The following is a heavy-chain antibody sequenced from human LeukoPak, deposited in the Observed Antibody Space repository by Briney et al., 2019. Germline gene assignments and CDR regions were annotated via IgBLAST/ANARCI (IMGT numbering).Heavy chain of an antibody. J-gene: IGHJ4*02. D-gene: IGHD3-22*01. V-gene: IGHV1-46*01. Sequence: ASVKVSCKASGYTFTSYYMHWVRQAPGRGLEWMGIINPSGGSTSYAQKFQGRVTMTRDTSTSTVYMELSSLRSEDTAVYYCARDLPFSNYYDSSGYYGGLDYWGQGTPVTVSS. CDR2: INPSGGST. CDR1: GYTFTSYY. CDR3: ARDLPFSNYYDSSGYYGGLDY.